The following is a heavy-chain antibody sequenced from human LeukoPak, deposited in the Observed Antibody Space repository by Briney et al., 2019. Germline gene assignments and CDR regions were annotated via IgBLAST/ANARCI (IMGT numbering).Heavy chain of an antibody. Sequence: ASVKVSCKASGYTFTSFNIHWVRQAPGQRLEWMGWINAGNGNTKYSQKFQGRVTITRDTSATTAYMELSGLKSEDTAVYHCARVVMATINPFDYWGQGTQVTVSS. D-gene: IGHD5-24*01. J-gene: IGHJ4*02. CDR2: INAGNGNT. CDR1: GYTFTSFN. V-gene: IGHV1-3*01. CDR3: ARVVMATINPFDY.